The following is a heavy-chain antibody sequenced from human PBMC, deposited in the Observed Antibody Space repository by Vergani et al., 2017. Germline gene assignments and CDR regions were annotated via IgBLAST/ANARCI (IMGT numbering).Heavy chain of an antibody. CDR1: GFTFSSYW. CDR3: ARDREMATTLGYFQV. CDR2: IRQDGNEK. Sequence: EVQLVESGGGLVQPGGSLRLSCAASGFTFSSYWMSWVRQAPGKGLEWVANIRQDGNEKYYVDSVKGRFTISRDSAKNSLYLQMNSLRAEDTAIYYCARDREMATTLGYFQVWGQGTLVTVSS. V-gene: IGHV3-7*01. D-gene: IGHD5-24*01. J-gene: IGHJ1*01.